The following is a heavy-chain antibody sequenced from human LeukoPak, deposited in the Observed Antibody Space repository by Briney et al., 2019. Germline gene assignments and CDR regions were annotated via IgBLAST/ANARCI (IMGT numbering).Heavy chain of an antibody. CDR3: APATIAAATGHHFYYGMGV. CDR1: GFTFDDYA. D-gene: IGHD6-25*01. Sequence: GGSLRLSCAASGFTFDDYAMHWVRQAPGKGLEWVSGISRSDSGSNIYYADSVKGRFTISRDNSKNTLYLQMNSLRAEDTAVYYCAPATIAAATGHHFYYGMGVWGQGTTVTVSS. J-gene: IGHJ6*02. CDR2: ISRSDSGSNI. V-gene: IGHV3-23*01.